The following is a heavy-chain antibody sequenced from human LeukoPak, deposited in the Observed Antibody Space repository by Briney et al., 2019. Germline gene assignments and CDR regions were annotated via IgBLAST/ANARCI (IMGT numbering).Heavy chain of an antibody. J-gene: IGHJ3*02. CDR1: GFTFSSCA. Sequence: PGGSLRLSCAASGFTFSSCAMSWVRQAPGKGLEWVSGISGRGGSAYYADSVKGRFTISRDNSKNTLYLQMNSLRAEDTALYYCAKDRGSYSYSFDAFDIWGQGTRVTVSS. CDR2: ISGRGGSA. V-gene: IGHV3-23*01. D-gene: IGHD3-16*02. CDR3: AKDRGSYSYSFDAFDI.